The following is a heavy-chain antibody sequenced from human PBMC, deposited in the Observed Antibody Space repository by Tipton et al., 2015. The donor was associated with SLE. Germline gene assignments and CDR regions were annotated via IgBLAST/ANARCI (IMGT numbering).Heavy chain of an antibody. CDR3: AREEASCGGDCYPDY. J-gene: IGHJ4*02. CDR1: GYTFTAYY. Sequence: QSGPEVKKPGASVTVSCKASGYTFTAYYIHWVRQAPGEGLEWMGRINPNSGGTNFAQQFQGRVTMTRDTSINTVYMEVSSLTSDDTALYYCAREEASCGGDCYPDYWGQGTLVTVSS. V-gene: IGHV1-2*06. CDR2: INPNSGGT. D-gene: IGHD2-21*01.